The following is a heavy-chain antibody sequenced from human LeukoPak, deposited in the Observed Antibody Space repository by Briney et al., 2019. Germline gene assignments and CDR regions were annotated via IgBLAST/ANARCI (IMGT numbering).Heavy chain of an antibody. Sequence: GGSLRLSCAASGITVTSNYMSWVRQAPGKGLEWVSSISSSSSYIYYADSVKGRFTISRDNAKNSLYLQMNSLRAEDTAVYYCARRGPHEDFDYWGQGTLVTVSS. CDR2: ISSSSSYI. CDR1: GITVTSNY. V-gene: IGHV3-21*01. J-gene: IGHJ4*02. CDR3: ARRGPHEDFDY.